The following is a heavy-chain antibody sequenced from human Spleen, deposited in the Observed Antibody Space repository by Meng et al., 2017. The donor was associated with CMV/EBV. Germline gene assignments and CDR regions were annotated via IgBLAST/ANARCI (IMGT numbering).Heavy chain of an antibody. D-gene: IGHD3-3*01. Sequence: GESLKISCAASGFTFSDYYMNWVRQAPGKGLEWVSSISSSSTIYYADSVKGRFTISRDNAKNSLYLHMNSLRVEDTAVYYCAGFGVTITNGLDVWGQGTTVTVSS. CDR3: AGFGVTITNGLDV. CDR1: GFTFSDYY. CDR2: ISSSSTI. V-gene: IGHV3-69-1*01. J-gene: IGHJ6*02.